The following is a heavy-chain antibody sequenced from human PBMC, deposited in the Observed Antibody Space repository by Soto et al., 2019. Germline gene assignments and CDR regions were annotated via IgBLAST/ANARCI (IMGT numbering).Heavy chain of an antibody. CDR2: IWYDGSNK. V-gene: IGHV3-33*01. CDR1: GFTFSSYG. CDR3: ARVGRDSSGYQLWYFDY. D-gene: IGHD3-22*01. J-gene: IGHJ4*02. Sequence: ESGGGVVQPGRSLRLSCAASGFTFSSYGMHWVRQAPGKGLEWVAVIWYDGSNKYYADSVKGRFTISRDNSKNTLYLQMNSLRAEDTAVYYCARVGRDSSGYQLWYFDYWGQGTLVTVSS.